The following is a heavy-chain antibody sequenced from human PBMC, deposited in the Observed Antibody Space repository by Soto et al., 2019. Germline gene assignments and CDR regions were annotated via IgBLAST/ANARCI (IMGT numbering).Heavy chain of an antibody. V-gene: IGHV3-23*01. CDR2: IIDSGGYT. CDR3: AKETYYYYGMDV. CDR1: GFTFSSST. J-gene: IGHJ6*02. Sequence: GGSLRLSCAASGFTFSSSTMNWVRQAPGKGLEWVSAIIDSGGYTYYADSMEGRFTISRDNSKNTLYLQMNSLRAEDTALYYCAKETYYYYGMDVWGQGTTVTVSS.